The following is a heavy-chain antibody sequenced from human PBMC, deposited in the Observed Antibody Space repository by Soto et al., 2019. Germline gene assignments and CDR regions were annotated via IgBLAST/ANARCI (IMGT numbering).Heavy chain of an antibody. Sequence: ASVKVSCKASGVTFSSYAISWVRQAPGQGLEWMGGIIPIFGTANYAQKFQGRVTITADESTSTAYMELSSLRSEDTAVYYCARTGLYYYDSSGYYGIKPGDWFDPWGQGTLVTAPQ. CDR2: IIPIFGTA. D-gene: IGHD3-22*01. CDR3: ARTGLYYYDSSGYYGIKPGDWFDP. J-gene: IGHJ5*02. V-gene: IGHV1-69*13. CDR1: GVTFSSYA.